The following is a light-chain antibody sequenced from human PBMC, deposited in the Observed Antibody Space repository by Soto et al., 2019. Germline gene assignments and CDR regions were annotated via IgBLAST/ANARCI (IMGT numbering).Light chain of an antibody. V-gene: IGKV3-20*01. J-gene: IGKJ5*01. CDR2: GAS. Sequence: EIVLTQSPGTLSLSPGERTTLSYRASQSVSSSYLAWYQQKPGQAPRLLIYGASSRATGIPDRFSGSGFGTDFTLTISRLEPEDFAVYYCQQYGSSRITFGQGTRLEIK. CDR3: QQYGSSRIT. CDR1: QSVSSSY.